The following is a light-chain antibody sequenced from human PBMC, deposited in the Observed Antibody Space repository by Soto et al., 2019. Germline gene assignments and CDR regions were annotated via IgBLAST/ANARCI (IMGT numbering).Light chain of an antibody. J-gene: IGKJ1*01. CDR3: QHSYSSPPWT. CDR1: QPISTF. Sequence: DIQMTQSPSALPASLGDRCSMSFRVSQPISTFLNWYQQKPGTAPRLLIYRASSVQSGVPPRFSGSGSGRDFTLTISSLRPEDIATSFCQHSYSSPPWTFGQGTKVDIK. V-gene: IGKV1-39*01. CDR2: RAS.